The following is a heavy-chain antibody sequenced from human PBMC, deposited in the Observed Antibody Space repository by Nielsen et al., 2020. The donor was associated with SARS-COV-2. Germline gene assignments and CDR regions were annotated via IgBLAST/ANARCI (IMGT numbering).Heavy chain of an antibody. D-gene: IGHD6-19*01. CDR3: ARDKTEQWLVPSYYYYGMDV. V-gene: IGHV3-11*05. Sequence: WIRQPPGKGLEWVSCISSSSSYTNYADSVKGRFTISRDNAKNSLYLQMNSLRAEDTAVYYCARDKTEQWLVPSYYYYGMDVWGQGTTVTVSS. CDR2: ISSSSSYT. J-gene: IGHJ6*02.